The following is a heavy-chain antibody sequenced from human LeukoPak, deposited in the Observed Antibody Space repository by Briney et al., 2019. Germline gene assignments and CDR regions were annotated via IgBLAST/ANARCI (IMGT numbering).Heavy chain of an antibody. CDR1: GFTFTSSA. D-gene: IGHD3-9*01. CDR2: IVVGSGNT. V-gene: IGHV1-58*02. J-gene: IGHJ5*02. Sequence: SVKVSCKASGFTFTSSAMQWVRQARGQRLEWIGWIVVGSGNTNYAQKFQERVTITRDMSTSTAYMELSSLRSEDTAVYYCAAATVLRYFDWLPFDPWGQGTLVTVSS. CDR3: AAATVLRYFDWLPFDP.